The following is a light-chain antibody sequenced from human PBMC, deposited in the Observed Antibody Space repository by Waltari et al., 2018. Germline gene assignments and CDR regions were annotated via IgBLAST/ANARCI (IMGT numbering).Light chain of an antibody. Sequence: QSVLTQPPSVSGAPGQRVTISCTGSSSNIGAGYDVPWYQQLPGTAPKLLMFQNNMRPWGAPGRSSASKSGTSASLATAGLQAEDGADYCCQSYGTGLSDVVFGGGTKLTVL. J-gene: IGLJ2*01. CDR3: QSYGTGLSDVV. V-gene: IGLV1-40*01. CDR2: QNN. CDR1: SSNIGAGYD.